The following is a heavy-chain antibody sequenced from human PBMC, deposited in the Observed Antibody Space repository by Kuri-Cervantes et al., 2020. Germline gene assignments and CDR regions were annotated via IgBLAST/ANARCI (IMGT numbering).Heavy chain of an antibody. V-gene: IGHV1-2*02. J-gene: IGHJ4*02. CDR3: ARDLSGSGWRGENFDH. D-gene: IGHD6-19*01. Sequence: ASVKVSCKASGYTFTSYYMHWVRQAPGQGLEWMGWINPNSGGTNYAQKFQGRVTMTRDTSISTAYMELSRLRSDDTALYYCARDLSGSGWRGENFDHWGQGTLVTVSS. CDR2: INPNSGGT. CDR1: GYTFTSYY.